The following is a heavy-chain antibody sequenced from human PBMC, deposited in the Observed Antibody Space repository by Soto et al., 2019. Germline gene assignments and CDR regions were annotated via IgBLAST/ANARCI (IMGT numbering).Heavy chain of an antibody. J-gene: IGHJ4*02. CDR2: ISPYSGYT. CDR3: AREASVLIPAAQPSRFDS. D-gene: IGHD2-2*01. V-gene: IGHV1-18*01. Sequence: ASVKVSCKGFGYSFMKYGINWVRQAPGQGLEWVGWISPYSGYTHSAQKFHGRLTLTTDTAASTAYMELRILRSADTALYYCAREASVLIPAAQPSRFDSWGQGTLVTSPQ. CDR1: GYSFMKYG.